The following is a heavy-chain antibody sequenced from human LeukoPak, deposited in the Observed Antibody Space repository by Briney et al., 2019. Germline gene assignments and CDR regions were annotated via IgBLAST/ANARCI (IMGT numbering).Heavy chain of an antibody. D-gene: IGHD4-17*01. Sequence: SETLSLTCAVYGGSFSGYYWSWIRQPPGKGLEWIGEINHSGSTNYNPSLKSRVTISVDTSKNQFSLKLSSVTAADTAVYYCARGLDYGDYRHWGQGTLVTVSS. J-gene: IGHJ1*01. V-gene: IGHV4-34*01. CDR3: ARGLDYGDYRH. CDR2: INHSGST. CDR1: GGSFSGYY.